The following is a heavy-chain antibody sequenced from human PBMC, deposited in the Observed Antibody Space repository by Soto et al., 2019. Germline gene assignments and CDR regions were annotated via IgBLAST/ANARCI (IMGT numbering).Heavy chain of an antibody. CDR2: ISHDGINK. Sequence: PGGSLRLSCVASGFTFSSYWMSWVRQAPGKGLEWVALISHDGINKYYADSVRGRFTISRDSSTNTLYLQMNSLRAADTAVYYCGRCTSTSCHLGSDYWGQGTLVTVSS. J-gene: IGHJ4*02. V-gene: IGHV3-30-3*01. D-gene: IGHD2-2*01. CDR3: GRCTSTSCHLGSDY. CDR1: GFTFSSYW.